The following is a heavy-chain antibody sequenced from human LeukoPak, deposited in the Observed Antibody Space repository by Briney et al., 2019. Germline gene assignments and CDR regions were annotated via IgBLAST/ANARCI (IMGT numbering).Heavy chain of an antibody. D-gene: IGHD6-6*01. CDR2: IIPIFGTA. J-gene: IGHJ4*02. V-gene: IGHV1-69*01. Sequence: ASVKVSCKASGGTFSSYAISWVRQAPGQGLEWMGGIIPIFGTANYAQKFQGRVTITGDESTSTAYMELSSLRSEDTAVYYCARGYDSSSGEFDYWGQGTLVTVSS. CDR3: ARGYDSSSGEFDY. CDR1: GGTFSSYA.